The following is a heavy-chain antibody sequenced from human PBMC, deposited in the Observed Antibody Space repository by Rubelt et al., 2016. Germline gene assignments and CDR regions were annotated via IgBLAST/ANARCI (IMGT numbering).Heavy chain of an antibody. D-gene: IGHD2-2*01. CDR2: ISSGADNT. Sequence: GLEWVSSISSGADNTYYVDSVKGRFTISRDNSRNTLYLQMNSLRAEDTAVYYCARDPGYCSGTTCHYYFDYWGQGTLLTVSS. V-gene: IGHV3-23*01. CDR3: ARDPGYCSGTTCHYYFDY. J-gene: IGHJ4*02.